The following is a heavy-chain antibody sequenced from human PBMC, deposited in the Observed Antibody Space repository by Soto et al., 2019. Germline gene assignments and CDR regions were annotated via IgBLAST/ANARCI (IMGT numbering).Heavy chain of an antibody. Sequence: EVQLVESGGGWVQPGRSLRLSCAASGFTFDVYAMHWVRQAPGKGLEWVSGINYNSGSVGYADSVKGRFTISRDNAKNSLHLQMNSLRAEDTAVYYCARRVAVTSVPDISYYYYGLDVWGQGTTVTVSS. CDR2: INYNSGSV. D-gene: IGHD2-21*02. J-gene: IGHJ6*02. V-gene: IGHV3-9*01. CDR1: GFTFDVYA. CDR3: ARRVAVTSVPDISYYYYGLDV.